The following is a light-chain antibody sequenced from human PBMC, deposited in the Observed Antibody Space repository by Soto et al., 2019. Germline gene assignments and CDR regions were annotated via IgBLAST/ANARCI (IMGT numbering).Light chain of an antibody. CDR3: QQRSHWPVT. CDR2: DAS. V-gene: IGKV3-11*01. Sequence: EVVLTQSPATLSLSPGERATLSCRASQSVSSYLAWYQQKPGQAPRLLIYDASDRATGIPARFSGSGSGTDFTLTISSLEPEDFALYYCQQRSHWPVTFGQGTRLVIK. J-gene: IGKJ5*01. CDR1: QSVSSY.